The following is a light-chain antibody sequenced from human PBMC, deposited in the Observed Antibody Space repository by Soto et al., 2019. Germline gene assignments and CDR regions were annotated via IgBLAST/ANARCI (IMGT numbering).Light chain of an antibody. CDR1: QGISSY. Sequence: DIQMTQSPSSLSASVLDIVTITFRASQGISSYLNWYQQKPGKAPKLLIYAASSLQSGVPSRFSGSGSGTDFTLTISSLQPEDFATYYCQQSYSTSWTFGQGTKVDIK. CDR2: AAS. CDR3: QQSYSTSWT. V-gene: IGKV1-39*01. J-gene: IGKJ1*01.